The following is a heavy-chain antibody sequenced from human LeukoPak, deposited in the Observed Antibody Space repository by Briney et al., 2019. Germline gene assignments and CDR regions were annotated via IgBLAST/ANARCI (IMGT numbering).Heavy chain of an antibody. Sequence: PSETLSLTCTVSGGSISSYYWSWIRQPPGKGLEWIGYIYYSGSTNYNPSPKSRVTISVDTSKNQFSLKLSSVTAADTAVYYCARDGIGDAFDIWGQGTMVTVSS. CDR3: ARDGIGDAFDI. CDR2: IYYSGST. J-gene: IGHJ3*02. V-gene: IGHV4-59*01. CDR1: GGSISSYY.